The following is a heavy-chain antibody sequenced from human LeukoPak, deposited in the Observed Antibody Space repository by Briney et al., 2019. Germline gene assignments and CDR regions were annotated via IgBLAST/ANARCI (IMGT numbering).Heavy chain of an antibody. V-gene: IGHV4-59*01. CDR3: ARARGYDFFPLDY. Sequence: PSETLSLTCTVSGGSISSYYWSWIRQPPGKGLEWIGYLYYSGNTNYNPSLKSRVTISIDTSKNQFSLKLSSVTAADTAVYYCARARGYDFFPLDYWGQGTLVTVSS. CDR1: GGSISSYY. CDR2: LYYSGNT. D-gene: IGHD3-3*01. J-gene: IGHJ4*02.